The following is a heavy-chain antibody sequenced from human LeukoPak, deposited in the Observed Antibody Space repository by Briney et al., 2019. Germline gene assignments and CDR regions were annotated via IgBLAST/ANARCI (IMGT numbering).Heavy chain of an antibody. J-gene: IGHJ4*02. Sequence: PPETLSLTCTVSGGSISSGSYYWSWIRQPAGKGLEWIGRIYTSGSTNYNPSLKSRVTISVDTSKNQFSLKLSSVTAADTAVYYCARFMPGDNYFDYWGQGTLVTVSS. CDR1: GGSISSGSYY. CDR3: ARFMPGDNYFDY. V-gene: IGHV4-61*02. CDR2: IYTSGST. D-gene: IGHD7-27*01.